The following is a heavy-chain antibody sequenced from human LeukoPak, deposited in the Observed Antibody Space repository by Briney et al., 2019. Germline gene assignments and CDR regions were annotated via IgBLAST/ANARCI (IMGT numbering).Heavy chain of an antibody. CDR1: GFIFSSYS. CDR2: ISRSSSYI. J-gene: IGHJ4*02. V-gene: IGHV3-21*01. D-gene: IGHD3-22*01. Sequence: GGSLRLSCAASGFIFSSYSMNWVRQAPGKGLEWVSSISRSSSYIYYADSVKGRFTISRDNAKNSLYLQMNSLRAEDTAVYYCARNYDSSGYYASGYWGQGTLVTVSS. CDR3: ARNYDSSGYYASGY.